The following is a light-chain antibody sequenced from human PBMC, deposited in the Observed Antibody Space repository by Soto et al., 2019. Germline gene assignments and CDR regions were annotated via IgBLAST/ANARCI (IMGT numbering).Light chain of an antibody. Sequence: DLQMTQSPSSLSASVGDRVSVTCRASQSISTFLNWYQQRPGEAPKLLIYAASSLQSGVPSRFSGSGSGADFTLTIGSLQPEDFATYYGQQSYTTPRTFGQGTKV. CDR3: QQSYTTPRT. CDR1: QSISTF. V-gene: IGKV1-39*01. CDR2: AAS. J-gene: IGKJ1*01.